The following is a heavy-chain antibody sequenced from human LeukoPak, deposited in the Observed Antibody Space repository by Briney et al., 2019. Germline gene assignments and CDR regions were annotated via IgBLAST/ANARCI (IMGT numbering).Heavy chain of an antibody. V-gene: IGHV3-66*01. CDR3: ARDQYSYAHAAH. CDR1: GFTVSSNY. J-gene: IGHJ4*02. Sequence: GGSLRLSCAASGFTVSSNYMSWVRQAPGKGLEWVSVIYSGGTTYYADSVKGRLTISRDNSKSTLHLQMNSLRAEDTAVYYCARDQYSYAHAAHWGQGTLVTVSS. CDR2: IYSGGTT. D-gene: IGHD5-18*01.